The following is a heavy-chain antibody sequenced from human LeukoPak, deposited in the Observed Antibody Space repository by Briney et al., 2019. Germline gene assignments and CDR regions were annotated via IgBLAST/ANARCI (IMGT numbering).Heavy chain of an antibody. CDR1: GGTFSSYA. J-gene: IGHJ4*02. D-gene: IGHD3-9*01. CDR2: IIPILGIA. CDR3: ARGGILRYFDWLLYY. Sequence: SVKVSCKASGGTFSSYAISWVRQAPGQGLEWMGRIIPILGIANYAQEFQGRVTITADKSTSTAYMELSSLRSEDTAVYYCARGGILRYFDWLLYYWGQGTLVTVSS. V-gene: IGHV1-69*04.